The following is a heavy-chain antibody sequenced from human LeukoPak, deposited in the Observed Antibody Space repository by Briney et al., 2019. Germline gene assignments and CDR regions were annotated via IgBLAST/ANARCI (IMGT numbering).Heavy chain of an antibody. V-gene: IGHV4-4*07. Sequence: SETLSLTCTVSGGSISNYYWSWIRQPAGKGLEFIGRIYSSGSTNYNPSLKSRVTISVDTSKNQFSLKLSSVTAADTAVYYCARQDMTTVTTLDYWGQGTLVTVSS. CDR3: ARQDMTTVTTLDY. CDR1: GGSISNYY. CDR2: IYSSGST. J-gene: IGHJ4*02. D-gene: IGHD4-17*01.